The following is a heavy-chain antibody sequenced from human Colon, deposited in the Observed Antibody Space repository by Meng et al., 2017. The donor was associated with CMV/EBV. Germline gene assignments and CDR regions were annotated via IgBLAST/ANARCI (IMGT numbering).Heavy chain of an antibody. CDR2: SYTSGYI. CDR1: GDSVSNSNYH. V-gene: IGHV4-61*02. Sequence: QVQLQESGPGLVKPSQTLSLTCTVSGDSVSNSNYHWSWIRQPAGKGLEWIGQSYTSGYINYNPSLKSRVTISVDTSRNQFSLTLNSVTAADTAIYYCANYAVGRGGPDYWGQGTLVTVSS. J-gene: IGHJ4*02. D-gene: IGHD1-7*01. CDR3: ANYAVGRGGPDY.